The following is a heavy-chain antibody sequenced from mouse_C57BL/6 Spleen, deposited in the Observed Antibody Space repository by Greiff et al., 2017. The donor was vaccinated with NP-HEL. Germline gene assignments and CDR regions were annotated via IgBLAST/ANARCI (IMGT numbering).Heavy chain of an antibody. CDR2: INYDGSST. Sequence: DVMLVESEGGLVQPGSSMKLSCTASGFTFSDYYMAWVRQVPEKGLEWVANINYDGSSTYYLDSLKSRFIISRDNAKNILYLQMSSLKSEDTATYYCARVLYDYYYFDYWGQGTTLTVSS. CDR1: GFTFSDYY. CDR3: ARVLYDYYYFDY. D-gene: IGHD2-4*01. V-gene: IGHV5-16*01. J-gene: IGHJ2*01.